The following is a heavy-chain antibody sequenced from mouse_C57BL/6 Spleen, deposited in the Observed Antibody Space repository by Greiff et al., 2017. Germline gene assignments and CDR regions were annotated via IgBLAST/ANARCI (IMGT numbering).Heavy chain of an antibody. CDR2: IYPGDGDT. V-gene: IGHV1-82*01. J-gene: IGHJ4*01. CDR1: GYAFSSSW. CDR3: ARGGYSPGPMDY. Sequence: QVQLQQSGPELVKPGASVKISCKASGYAFSSSWMNWVKQRPGKGLEWIGRIYPGDGDTNYNGKFKGKATLTADKSSSTAYMQLSSLTSEDSAVYYCARGGYSPGPMDYWGQGTSVTVSS. D-gene: IGHD2-3*01.